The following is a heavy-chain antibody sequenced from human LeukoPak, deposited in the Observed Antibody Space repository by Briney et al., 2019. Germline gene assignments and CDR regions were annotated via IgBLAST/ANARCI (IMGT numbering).Heavy chain of an antibody. J-gene: IGHJ4*02. CDR3: ASFTLAVAGRSDY. V-gene: IGHV1-2*02. CDR1: GYTFTGYY. Sequence: ASVKVSCKASGYTFTGYYMHWVRQAPGQGLEWMGWINPNSGGTNYAQKFQGRVTMTRDTSISTAYMELSRLRSDDTAVYYCASFTLAVAGRSDYWGQGTLVTVSS. D-gene: IGHD6-19*01. CDR2: INPNSGGT.